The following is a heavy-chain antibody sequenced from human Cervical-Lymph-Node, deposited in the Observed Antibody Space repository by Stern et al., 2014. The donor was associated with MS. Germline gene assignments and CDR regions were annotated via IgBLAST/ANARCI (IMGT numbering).Heavy chain of an antibody. J-gene: IGHJ4*02. Sequence: VQLVESGPGLVKPSETLSLTCAVSGGSISSRYWGWIRQPPGKGLEWIGLISHSGDTKYNPSLKSRVTISLDTPTNPFSLKVTPVTAADTAVYYCARLSTAVDFWGQGTLVTVSS. CDR3: ARLSTAVDF. V-gene: IGHV4-59*08. CDR1: GGSISSRY. CDR2: ISHSGDT.